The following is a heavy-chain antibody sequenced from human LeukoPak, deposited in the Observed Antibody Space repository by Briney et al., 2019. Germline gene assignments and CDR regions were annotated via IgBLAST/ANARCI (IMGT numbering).Heavy chain of an antibody. CDR3: AKRGVVIRVILVGFHKEAYYFDS. V-gene: IGHV3-23*01. Sequence: GGSLRLSCAVSGITLSNYVMSWVRQAPGKGLEWVAGISGSGGGTNYADSVKGRFTVSRDNYKNTLYLQMNSLGAEHTAVYFCAKRGVVIRVILVGFHKEAYYFDSWGQGALVTVSS. CDR1: GITLSNYV. CDR2: ISGSGGGT. D-gene: IGHD3-22*01. J-gene: IGHJ4*02.